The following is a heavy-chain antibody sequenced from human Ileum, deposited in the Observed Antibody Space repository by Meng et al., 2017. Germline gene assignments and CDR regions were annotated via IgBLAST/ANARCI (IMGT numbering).Heavy chain of an antibody. J-gene: IGHJ5*02. D-gene: IGHD5-12*01. CDR3: ARGRSVWGGYAWFDP. V-gene: IGHV1-8*02. Sequence: GPLGGSGAEVKKPGASVKVSCKASGYSFTSHDINWVRQAPGQGLEWMGWMNPDADSGDTGYAQKFRGRVSFSKNVSINTAYMELSSLTSDDTAVYYCARGRSVWGGYAWFDPWGRGTLVTVSS. CDR1: GYSFTSHD. CDR2: MNPDADSGDT.